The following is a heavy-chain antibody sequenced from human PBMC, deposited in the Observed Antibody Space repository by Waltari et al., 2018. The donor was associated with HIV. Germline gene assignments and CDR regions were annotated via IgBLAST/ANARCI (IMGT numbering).Heavy chain of an antibody. J-gene: IGHJ6*02. CDR2: IYYSGST. Sequence: QVQLQESGPGLVKPSQTLSLTCTVSGGSISSGGYYWSWIRQHPGKGLEWLGYIYYSGSTYYNPSLKSRVTISVDTSKNQFSLKLSSVTAADTAVYYCARDHATIFGGGGRDYGMDVWGQGTTVTVSS. V-gene: IGHV4-31*03. D-gene: IGHD3-3*01. CDR1: GGSISSGGYY. CDR3: ARDHATIFGGGGRDYGMDV.